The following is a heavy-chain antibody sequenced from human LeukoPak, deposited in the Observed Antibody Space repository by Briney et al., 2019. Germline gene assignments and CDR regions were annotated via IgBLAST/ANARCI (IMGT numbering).Heavy chain of an antibody. CDR1: GFTFSSYS. Sequence: PGGSLRLSCAASGFTFSSYSMNWVRQAPGKGLEWVSSTGSGSSYIYYADSVKGRFTTSRDNAKNSLYLQMNSLRAEDTAVYYCARGGGGNPYYFDYWGQGTLVTVSS. CDR2: TGSGSSYI. V-gene: IGHV3-21*01. J-gene: IGHJ4*02. CDR3: ARGGGGNPYYFDY. D-gene: IGHD4-23*01.